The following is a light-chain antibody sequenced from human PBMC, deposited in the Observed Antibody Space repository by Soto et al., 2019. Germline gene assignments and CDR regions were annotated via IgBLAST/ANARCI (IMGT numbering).Light chain of an antibody. CDR2: GNS. CDR1: SYNIGAGYD. Sequence: QSVLTQPPSVSGAPGQRVTISCTGSSYNIGAGYDVHWYQQLPGTAPKLLIYGNSNRPSGVPDRFSGSKSGTSASLAITGLQAEDDADYYCQSYDSSLSGSAVFGGGTPLTVL. CDR3: QSYDSSLSGSAV. V-gene: IGLV1-40*01. J-gene: IGLJ7*01.